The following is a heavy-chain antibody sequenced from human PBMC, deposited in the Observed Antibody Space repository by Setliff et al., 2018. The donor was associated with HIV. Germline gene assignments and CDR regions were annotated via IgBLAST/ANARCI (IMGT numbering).Heavy chain of an antibody. CDR3: AKDPTTGAVAVYYFDY. V-gene: IGHV3-23*01. CDR1: GFTVRSNY. CDR2: ISGSGGST. D-gene: IGHD6-19*01. Sequence: LRLSCAASGFTVRSNYMSWVRQAPGKGLEWVSAISGSGGSTHYADSVKGRFTISRDNSKNTLYLQMNSLRAEDTAVYYCAKDPTTGAVAVYYFDYWGQGTLVTVSS. J-gene: IGHJ4*02.